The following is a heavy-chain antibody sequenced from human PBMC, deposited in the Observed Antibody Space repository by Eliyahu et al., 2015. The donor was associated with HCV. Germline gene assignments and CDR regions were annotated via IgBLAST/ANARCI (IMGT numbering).Heavy chain of an antibody. CDR2: IKSKTDGGTT. CDR3: TTLIVGPHFDY. Sequence: EVQLVESGGGLVKPGGSLRLSCAASGFXFSNXWXSWVRQAPGKXLEWVGRIKSKTDGGTTNYAAPVKGRFTISRDDSKNTVYLQMNSLKTEDTAMYYCTTLIVGPHFDYWGQGTLVTVSS. J-gene: IGHJ4*02. D-gene: IGHD1-26*01. V-gene: IGHV3-15*01. CDR1: GFXFSNXW.